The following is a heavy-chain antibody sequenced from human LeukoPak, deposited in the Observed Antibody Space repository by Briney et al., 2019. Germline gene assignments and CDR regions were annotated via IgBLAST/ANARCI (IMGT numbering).Heavy chain of an antibody. CDR3: ARGRKYYYGSGSYYLFDY. J-gene: IGHJ4*02. CDR1: GGSFSGYY. Sequence: SETLFLTCAVYGGSFSGYYWSWIRQPPGKGLEWIGEINHSGSTNYNPSLKSRVTISVDTSKNQFSLKLSSVTVADTAVYYCARGRKYYYGSGSYYLFDYWGQGTLVTVSS. D-gene: IGHD3-10*01. V-gene: IGHV4-34*01. CDR2: INHSGST.